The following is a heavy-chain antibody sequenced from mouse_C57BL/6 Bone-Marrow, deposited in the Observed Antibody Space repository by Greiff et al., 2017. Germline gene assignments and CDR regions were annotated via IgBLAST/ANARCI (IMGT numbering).Heavy chain of an antibody. J-gene: IGHJ1*03. D-gene: IGHD1-1*01. CDR3: TREDYYGSSTGYFDV. Sequence: EVQLQQSGTVLARPGASVKMSCKTSGYTFTSYWMHWVKQRPGQGLEWIGAIYPGNSDTSYNQKFKGKAKLTAVTSASTAYMELSSLTNEDSAVYYCTREDYYGSSTGYFDVWGTGTTVTVSS. CDR2: IYPGNSDT. V-gene: IGHV1-5*01. CDR1: GYTFTSYW.